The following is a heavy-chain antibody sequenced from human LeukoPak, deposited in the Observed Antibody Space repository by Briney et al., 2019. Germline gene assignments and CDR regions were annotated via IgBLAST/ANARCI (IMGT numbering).Heavy chain of an antibody. Sequence: GGSLRLSCAASGFTFSSYGMHWVRRAPGKGLEWVSVINSGGSTYYADSVKGRFTISRDNSKNTLYLQMNSLRAEDTAVYYCAREGPTVGIDYWGQGTLVTVSS. CDR3: AREGPTVGIDY. J-gene: IGHJ4*02. CDR1: GFTFSSYG. V-gene: IGHV3-66*01. CDR2: INSGGST. D-gene: IGHD4-23*01.